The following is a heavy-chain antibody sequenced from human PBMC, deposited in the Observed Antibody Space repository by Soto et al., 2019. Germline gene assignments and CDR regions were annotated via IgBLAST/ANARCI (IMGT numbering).Heavy chain of an antibody. CDR2: IIPIFGTA. D-gene: IGHD3-10*01. CDR1: GGTFSSYA. Sequence: QVQLVQSGAEVKKPGSSVKVSCKASGGTFSSYAISWVRQAPGQGLEWMGGIIPIFGTANYAQQVQGRVTITADKYKSTASMELSSMRFEDTDVYYCSSGIRSALDRGWFDPWGQGTLVTVSS. J-gene: IGHJ5*02. V-gene: IGHV1-69*06. CDR3: SSGIRSALDRGWFDP.